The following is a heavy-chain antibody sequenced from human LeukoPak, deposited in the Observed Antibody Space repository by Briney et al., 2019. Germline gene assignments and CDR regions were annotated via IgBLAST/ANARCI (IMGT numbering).Heavy chain of an antibody. Sequence: SETLSLTCTVSGGSISSSSYFWGCIRQPPGKGLEWIGSIFYSGSTYYNPSLNSRVTISIDTSKNQFSLRLSSVTAADTAVYYCARQMNTVTADYWGQGTLVTVSS. J-gene: IGHJ4*02. CDR1: GGSISSSSYF. D-gene: IGHD4-17*01. CDR3: ARQMNTVTADY. CDR2: IFYSGST. V-gene: IGHV4-39*01.